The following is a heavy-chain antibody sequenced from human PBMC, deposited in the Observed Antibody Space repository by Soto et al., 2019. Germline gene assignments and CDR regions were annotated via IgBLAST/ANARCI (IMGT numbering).Heavy chain of an antibody. Sequence: QVQLVQSGAEVNKPGASVKVSCKASGYTFTSYAMHWVRQAPGQRLEWMGWINAGNGNTKYSQKFQGRVTMTRDTSASTADMEFSSLRSEDTGVYYCARVGVCFGEPGNWFDPRGQGTLVSVSS. CDR1: GYTFTSYA. J-gene: IGHJ5*02. CDR3: ARVGVCFGEPGNWFDP. CDR2: INAGNGNT. D-gene: IGHD3-10*01. V-gene: IGHV1-3*01.